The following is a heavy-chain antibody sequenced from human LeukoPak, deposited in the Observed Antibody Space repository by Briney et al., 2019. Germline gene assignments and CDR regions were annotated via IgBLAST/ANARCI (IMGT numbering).Heavy chain of an antibody. J-gene: IGHJ6*03. Sequence: SETLSLTCTVSGGSISSSSYYWGWIRQPPGKGLEWIGSIYYSGSTYHNPSLKSRVTISVDTSKNQFSLKLSSVTAADTAVYYCAQVGVTMVRGVSYYYMDVWGKGTTVTISS. V-gene: IGHV4-39*07. CDR3: AQVGVTMVRGVSYYYMDV. CDR1: GGSISSSSYY. D-gene: IGHD3-10*01. CDR2: IYYSGST.